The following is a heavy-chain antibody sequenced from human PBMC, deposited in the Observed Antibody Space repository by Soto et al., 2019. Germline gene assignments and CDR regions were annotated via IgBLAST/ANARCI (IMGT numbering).Heavy chain of an antibody. CDR3: ARGGKELGYSYGKYNWFDP. CDR2: IFYSGTT. J-gene: IGHJ5*02. CDR1: VGSINTAGYS. D-gene: IGHD5-18*01. V-gene: IGHV4-31*03. Sequence: PSETLSVTCTFSVGSINTAGYSWNWVRHSPGKGLEWIGYIFYSGTTYYNPSLESRLTMSLDKSKNHFSLRSSSVTAADTAVYYCARGGKELGYSYGKYNWFDPWGQGTMVTVSS.